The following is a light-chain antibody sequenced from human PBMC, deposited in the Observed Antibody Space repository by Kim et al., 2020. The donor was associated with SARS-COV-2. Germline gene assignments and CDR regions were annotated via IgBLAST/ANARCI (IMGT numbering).Light chain of an antibody. CDR1: NNNMDSEG. V-gene: IGLV10-54*01. CDR2: RNN. J-gene: IGLJ3*02. Sequence: RQTAKRNCTGDNNNMDSEGAGWLQQYQGHPPKLLSYRNNNRPSGISERFSASRLGNTVSLTITGLQPEDEADYYCAAWDISLRVWVFGGGTQLTVL. CDR3: AAWDISLRVWV.